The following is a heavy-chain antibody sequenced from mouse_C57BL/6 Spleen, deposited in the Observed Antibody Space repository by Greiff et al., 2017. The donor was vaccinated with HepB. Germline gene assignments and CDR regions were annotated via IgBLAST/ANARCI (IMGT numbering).Heavy chain of an antibody. J-gene: IGHJ3*01. CDR3: ARDYGSSPWFAY. D-gene: IGHD1-1*01. CDR2: ISSGSSTI. Sequence: EVKLMESGGGLVKPRGSLKLSCAASGFTFSDYGMHWVRQAPEKGLEWVAYISSGSSTIYYADTVKGRFTISRDNAKNTLFLQMTSLRSEDTAMYYCARDYGSSPWFAYWGQGTLVTVSA. CDR1: GFTFSDYG. V-gene: IGHV5-17*01.